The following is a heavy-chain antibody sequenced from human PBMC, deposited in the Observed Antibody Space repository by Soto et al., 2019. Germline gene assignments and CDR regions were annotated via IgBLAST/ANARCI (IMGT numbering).Heavy chain of an antibody. V-gene: IGHV1-3*01. CDR3: ARSYSGTYGCFDP. J-gene: IGHJ5*02. Sequence: ASVKVSCKASGYTFTSYAMHWVRQAPGQGLEWMGWINAGNGNTKYSQKFQGRVTITRDNSENTAYLELSSLRAEDTAVYYCARSYSGTYGCFDPWGQGTLVTVSS. CDR1: GYTFTSYA. D-gene: IGHD1-26*01. CDR2: INAGNGNT.